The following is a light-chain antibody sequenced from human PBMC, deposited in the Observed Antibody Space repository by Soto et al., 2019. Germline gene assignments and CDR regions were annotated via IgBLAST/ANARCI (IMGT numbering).Light chain of an antibody. CDR1: QSVSSSY. CDR3: QQYGSSLTWT. Sequence: EIVLTQSPGTLSLSPGERATLSCRASQSVSSSYLAWYQQKPGQAPRLLIYGATSRATGIPDRFSGSGSGTDFTLTISRLEPEDFEVYYYQQYGSSLTWTFGQGTKVEIK. J-gene: IGKJ1*01. V-gene: IGKV3-20*01. CDR2: GAT.